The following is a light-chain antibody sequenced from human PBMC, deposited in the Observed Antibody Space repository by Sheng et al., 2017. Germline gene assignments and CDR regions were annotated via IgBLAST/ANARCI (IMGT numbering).Light chain of an antibody. CDR1: SSDV. J-gene: IGLJ1*01. V-gene: IGLV2-11*01. CDR3: CSYAGGYTWV. Sequence: QSALTQPRSVSGSPGQSVTISCTGTSSDVSWFQQHPNKAPKLLLYDVNKRPSGVPDRFSGSKSGNTASLTISGLQTEDEADYYCCSYAGGYTWVFGTGSQVTVV. CDR2: DVN.